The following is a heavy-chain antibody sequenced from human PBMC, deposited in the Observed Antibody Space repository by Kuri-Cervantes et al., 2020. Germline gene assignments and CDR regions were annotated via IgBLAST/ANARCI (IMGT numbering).Heavy chain of an antibody. CDR2: INHSGST. Sequence: SETLSLTCAVNGESLSVYYWSWIRQPPGKGLEWIGEINHSGSTNYNPSLKSRVTISADKSKNQFSLKLSSVTAADTAVYYCARDLVGLAVADSWYYYYMDVWGKGTTVTVSS. V-gene: IGHV4-34*01. CDR1: GESLSVYY. CDR3: ARDLVGLAVADSWYYYYMDV. D-gene: IGHD6-19*01. J-gene: IGHJ6*03.